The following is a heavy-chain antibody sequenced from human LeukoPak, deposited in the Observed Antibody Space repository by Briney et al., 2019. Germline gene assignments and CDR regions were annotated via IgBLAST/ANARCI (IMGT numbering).Heavy chain of an antibody. CDR3: ARDYDCSSTSCYDSDAFDI. J-gene: IGHJ3*02. CDR1: GYTFTGYY. Sequence: GASVKVSCKASGYTFTGYYMHWVRQAPGQGLEWMGWINPNSGGTNYAQKFQGRVTMTRVTSISTAYMELSRLRSDDTAVYYCARDYDCSSTSCYDSDAFDIWGQGTMVTVSS. D-gene: IGHD2-2*01. CDR2: INPNSGGT. V-gene: IGHV1-2*02.